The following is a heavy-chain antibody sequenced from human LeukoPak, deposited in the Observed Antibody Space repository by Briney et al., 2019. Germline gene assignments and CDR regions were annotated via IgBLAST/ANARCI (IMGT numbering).Heavy chain of an antibody. D-gene: IGHD1-26*01. CDR1: GFTSSSYS. V-gene: IGHV3-30*02. Sequence: GGSLRLSCAASGFTSSSYSMHWVRQAPGKGLEWVAFIRYDGSNKYYADSVKGRFTISRDNSKNTLYLQMNSLRAEDTAVYYCAKVVGATTKYFDYWGQGTLVTVSS. CDR3: AKVVGATTKYFDY. CDR2: IRYDGSNK. J-gene: IGHJ4*02.